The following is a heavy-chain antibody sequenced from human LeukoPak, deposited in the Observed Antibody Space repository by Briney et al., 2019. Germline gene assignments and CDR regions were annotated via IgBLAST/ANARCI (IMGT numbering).Heavy chain of an antibody. D-gene: IGHD5-24*01. J-gene: IGHJ4*02. V-gene: IGHV3-9*03. CDR2: ISWNSGSI. Sequence: GGSLRLSCAASGFTFSSYAMSWVRQAPGKGLEWVSGISWNSGSIGYADSVKGRFTISRDNAKNSLYLQMNSLRAEDMALYYCAKDKGDGYNGGIDYWGQGTLVTVSS. CDR1: GFTFSSYA. CDR3: AKDKGDGYNGGIDY.